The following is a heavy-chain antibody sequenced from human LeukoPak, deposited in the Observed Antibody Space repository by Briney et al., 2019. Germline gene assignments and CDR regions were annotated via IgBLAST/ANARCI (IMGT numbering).Heavy chain of an antibody. CDR1: GGTFSSYA. CDR2: IIPIFGTA. CDR3: ARDPEAWNDAFDI. V-gene: IGHV1-69*05. J-gene: IGHJ3*02. D-gene: IGHD1-1*01. Sequence: GASVKVPCKASGGTFSSYAISWVRQAPGQGLEWMGRIIPIFGTANYAQKFQGRVTITTDESTSTAYMELSSLRSEDTAVYYCARDPEAWNDAFDIWGQGTMVTVSS.